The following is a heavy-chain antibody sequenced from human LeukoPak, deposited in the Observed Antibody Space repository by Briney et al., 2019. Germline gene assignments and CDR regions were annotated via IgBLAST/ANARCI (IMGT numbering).Heavy chain of an antibody. D-gene: IGHD3-9*01. CDR1: GLTVSSY. J-gene: IGHJ3*02. Sequence: GGSLRLSCAASGLTVSSYMSWVRQAPGKGLEWVSSISSSGTYVYYADSVKGRFTISRDNAKNSLPLQMNSLRADDAAVYYCARASSKQLAGYLPDGFDIWGQGTMVTVSS. CDR2: ISSSGTYV. V-gene: IGHV3-21*01. CDR3: ARASSKQLAGYLPDGFDI.